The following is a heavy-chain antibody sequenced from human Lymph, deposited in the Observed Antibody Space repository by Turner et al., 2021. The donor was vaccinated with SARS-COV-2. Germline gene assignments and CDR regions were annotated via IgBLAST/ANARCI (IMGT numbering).Heavy chain of an antibody. Sequence: QVQLVQYGAEVKKPGSSVKVSCKASGGTFSSYAITWVRQAPGQGLEWMGGIIPILAIANYAQKCQGRVTITADKSTSTAYMELSSLRSEDTAVYYCARDSPYCSSTSCYDPWGQGTLVTVSS. CDR2: IIPILAIA. D-gene: IGHD2-2*01. CDR3: ARDSPYCSSTSCYDP. CDR1: GGTFSSYA. J-gene: IGHJ5*02. V-gene: IGHV1-69*10.